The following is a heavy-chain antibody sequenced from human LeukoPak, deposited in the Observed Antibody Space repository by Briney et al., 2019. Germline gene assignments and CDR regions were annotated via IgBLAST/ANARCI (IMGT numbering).Heavy chain of an antibody. CDR2: IIPIFGTA. Sequence: ASVKVSCKASGYTFTSYGITWVRQAPGQGLEWMGGIIPIFGTANYAQKFQGRVTITTDESTSTAYMELSSLRSEDTAVYYCARGHSGSYQAVHAFDIWGQGTMVTVSS. D-gene: IGHD1-26*01. V-gene: IGHV1-69*05. CDR1: GYTFTSYG. J-gene: IGHJ3*02. CDR3: ARGHSGSYQAVHAFDI.